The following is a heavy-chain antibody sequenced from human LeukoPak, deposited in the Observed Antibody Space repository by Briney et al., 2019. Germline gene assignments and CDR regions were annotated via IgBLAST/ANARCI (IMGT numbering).Heavy chain of an antibody. D-gene: IGHD7-27*01. Sequence: SETLSLTCAVYGGSFSGYYWSWIRQPPGKGLEWIGEINHSGSTNYNPSLKSRVTISVDTSKNQFSLKLSSVTAADTAVYYCARAASKNWGSRGIDYWGQGTLVTVSS. CDR1: GGSFSGYY. V-gene: IGHV4-34*01. CDR3: ARAASKNWGSRGIDY. CDR2: INHSGST. J-gene: IGHJ4*02.